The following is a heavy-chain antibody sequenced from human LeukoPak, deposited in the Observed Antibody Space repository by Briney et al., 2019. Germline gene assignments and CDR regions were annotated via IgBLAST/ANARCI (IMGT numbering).Heavy chain of an antibody. J-gene: IGHJ4*02. CDR1: GYTFTGYY. CDR2: INPHSGGT. Sequence: ASVKVSCKASGYTFTGYYIHWVRQAPGQGLEWMGWINPHSGGTNYAQKFQGRVTMTRDTSISTAYMELSRLRSDDTAVYYCASDRDYGDYSRWGQGTLVTVSS. D-gene: IGHD4-17*01. CDR3: ASDRDYGDYSR. V-gene: IGHV1-2*02.